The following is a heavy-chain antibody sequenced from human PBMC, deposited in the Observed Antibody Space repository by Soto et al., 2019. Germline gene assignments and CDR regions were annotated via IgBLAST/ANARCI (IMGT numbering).Heavy chain of an antibody. CDR3: ARDRGGYSNESGGS. D-gene: IGHD4-4*01. Sequence: QVQLVQSGAEVKKPGSSVKVSCKASGGTFSSYTISWVRQAPGQGLEWMGRIIPSLGIANNAQKFQGGVTNTADKSRSTAYMELSSLRSDDTAVYYFARDRGGYSNESGGSWGQGTLVTVSS. V-gene: IGHV1-69*08. J-gene: IGHJ4*02. CDR1: GGTFSSYT. CDR2: IIPSLGIA.